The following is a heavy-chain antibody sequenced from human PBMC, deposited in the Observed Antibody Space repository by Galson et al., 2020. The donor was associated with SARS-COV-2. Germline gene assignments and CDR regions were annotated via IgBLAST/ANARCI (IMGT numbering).Heavy chain of an antibody. J-gene: IGHJ2*01. V-gene: IGHV4-39*07. CDR3: ARGTSLAFLRHNCYFEL. Sequence: ASETLSLTCTVSGDSLNSGGYYWGWVRQPPGKGREWIGSVYSSGTTYYNPSLMSRVFISVDTSRSQFSLALRSVTPPDTAVYDCARGTSLAFLRHNCYFELWGRGSQITVSS. CDR2: VYSSGTT. CDR1: GDSLNSGGYY.